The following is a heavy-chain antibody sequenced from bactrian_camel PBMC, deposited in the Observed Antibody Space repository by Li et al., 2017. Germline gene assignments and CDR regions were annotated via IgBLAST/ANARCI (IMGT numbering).Heavy chain of an antibody. V-gene: IGHV3S53*01. CDR2: IFTDGST. D-gene: IGHD6*01. CDR1: GSTINRYY. Sequence: HVQLVESGGGSVQSGGSLRLSCVISGSTINRYYMAWFRQAPGKEREGVAAIFTDGSTMYADSVKGRFTISQDKAKDTVYLQMDSLKPEDTAMYYCAADWQKLKPYTGHICDWYGGNYGSWGQGTQVTVS. CDR3: AADWQKLKPYTGHICDWYGGNYGS. J-gene: IGHJ4*01.